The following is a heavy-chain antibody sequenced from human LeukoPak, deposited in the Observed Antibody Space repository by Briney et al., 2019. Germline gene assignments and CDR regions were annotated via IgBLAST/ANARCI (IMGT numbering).Heavy chain of an antibody. V-gene: IGHV3-66*02. D-gene: IGHD6-19*01. CDR3: ARDPRLGYSSAWFDP. Sequence: HPGGSLRLSCAASGFTVSSNYVSWVRQAPGKGLEWVSVIYSGGSTYYADSVKGRFTISRDNSKNTLYLQMNSLRAEDTAVYYCARDPRLGYSSAWFDPWGQGTLVTVSS. CDR2: IYSGGST. J-gene: IGHJ5*02. CDR1: GFTVSSNY.